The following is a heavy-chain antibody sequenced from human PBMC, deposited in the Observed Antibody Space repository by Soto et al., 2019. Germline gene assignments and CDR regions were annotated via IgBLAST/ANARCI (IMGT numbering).Heavy chain of an antibody. CDR2: IYPGDSDT. V-gene: IGHV5-51*01. D-gene: IGHD5-18*01. CDR1: GYSFTSYW. J-gene: IGHJ6*02. CDR3: ASSIQYYYYGMDV. Sequence: GESLKISCKGSGYSFTSYWIGWVRQMPGKGLEWMGIIYPGDSDTRYSPSFQGQVTISADKSISTAYLQWSSLKASDTAMYYCASSIQYYYYGMDVWGQGTTVTVSS.